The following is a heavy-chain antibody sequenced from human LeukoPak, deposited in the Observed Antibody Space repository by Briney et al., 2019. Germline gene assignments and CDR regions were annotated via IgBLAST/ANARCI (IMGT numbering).Heavy chain of an antibody. CDR2: IYYSGST. CDR3: ASGGRWPRYYFDY. CDR1: GGSISSSSYY. V-gene: IGHV4-39*07. Sequence: SETLSLICTVSGGSISSSSYYWGWIRQPPGKGLEWIGSIYYSGSTYYNPSLKSRVTISVDTSKNQFSLKLSSVTAADTAVYYCASGGRWPRYYFDYWGQGTLVTVSS. D-gene: IGHD5-24*01. J-gene: IGHJ4*02.